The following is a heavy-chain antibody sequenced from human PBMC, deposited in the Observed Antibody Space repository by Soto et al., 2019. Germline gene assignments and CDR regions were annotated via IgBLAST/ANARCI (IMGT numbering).Heavy chain of an antibody. CDR2: ISGSGGST. J-gene: IGHJ4*02. D-gene: IGHD3-10*01. Sequence: SLRLSCAASGFTFSSYVMSWVRQAPGKGLEWVSAISGSGGSTYYADSVKGRFTISRDNSKNTLYLQMNSLRAEDTAVYYCATLQGTYYYGSGSYYLPYWGQGTLVTVSS. CDR1: GFTFSSYV. V-gene: IGHV3-23*01. CDR3: ATLQGTYYYGSGSYYLPY.